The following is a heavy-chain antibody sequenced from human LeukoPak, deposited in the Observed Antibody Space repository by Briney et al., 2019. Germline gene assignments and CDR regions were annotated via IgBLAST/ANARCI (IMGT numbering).Heavy chain of an antibody. CDR2: INHSGST. D-gene: IGHD2-15*01. V-gene: IGHV4-34*01. Sequence: SETLSLTCAVYGGSFSGYYWNWIRQPPGKGLEWIGEINHSGSTNYNLSLKSRVTISVDTSKNQFSLKLTSVTAAVTAVYYCARGYCSGGSCYPLKSIYYYYMDVWGKGTTVTLSS. CDR3: ARGYCSGGSCYPLKSIYYYYMDV. CDR1: GGSFSGYY. J-gene: IGHJ6*03.